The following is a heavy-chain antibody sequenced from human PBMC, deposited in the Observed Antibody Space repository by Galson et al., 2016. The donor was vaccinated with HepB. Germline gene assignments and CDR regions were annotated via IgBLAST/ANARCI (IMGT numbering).Heavy chain of an antibody. CDR2: ISGSTNTI. V-gene: IGHV3-48*02. J-gene: IGHJ4*02. CDR1: GFTFSTYS. D-gene: IGHD6-13*01. CDR3: ARDKARQQPYLDY. Sequence: SLRLSCAASGFTFSTYSMNWVRQAPGKGLEWVSYISGSTNTIYYADSVKGRFTISRDNAKNSLYLQMNNLRDDDSAVYYCARDKARQQPYLDYWGQGTLVTVSS.